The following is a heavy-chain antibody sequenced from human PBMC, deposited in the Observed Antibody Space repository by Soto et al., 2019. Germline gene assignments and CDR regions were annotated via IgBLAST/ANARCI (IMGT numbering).Heavy chain of an antibody. CDR2: IYYSGST. V-gene: IGHV4-39*01. CDR3: AAGLVVPAAIQGLFDY. CDR1: GGSISSSSYY. Sequence: SETLSLTCTVSGGSISSSSYYWGWIRQPPGKGLEWIGSIYYSGSTYYNPSLKGRVTISVDTSKNQFSLKLSSVTAADTAVYYCAAGLVVPAAIQGLFDYWGQGTLVTVSS. J-gene: IGHJ4*02. D-gene: IGHD2-2*02.